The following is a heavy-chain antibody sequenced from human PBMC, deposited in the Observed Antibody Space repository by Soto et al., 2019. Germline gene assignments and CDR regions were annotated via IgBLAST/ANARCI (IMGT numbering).Heavy chain of an antibody. CDR2: ISYDGSNK. CDR3: ARDPVDTAMVTGWYFDL. J-gene: IGHJ2*01. V-gene: IGHV3-30*03. CDR1: GFTFSSYG. Sequence: QVQLVESGGGVVQPGRSLRLSCAASGFTFSSYGMHWVRQAPGKGLEWVAVISYDGSNKYYADSVKGRFTISRDNSKNTLYLQMNSLRAEDTAVYYCARDPVDTAMVTGWYFDLWGRGTLVTVSS. D-gene: IGHD5-18*01.